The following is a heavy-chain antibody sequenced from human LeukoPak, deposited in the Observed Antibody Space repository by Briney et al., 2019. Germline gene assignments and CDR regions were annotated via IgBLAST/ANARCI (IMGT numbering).Heavy chain of an antibody. CDR1: GGSISSSNW. V-gene: IGHV4-4*02. CDR2: INHSGST. Sequence: PSETLSLTCAVSGGSISSSNWWSWVRQPPGKGLEWIGEINHSGSTNYNPSLKSRVTISVDTSKNQFSLKLSSVTAADTAVYYCARDLGADWGQGTLVTVSS. CDR3: ARDLGAD. D-gene: IGHD1-26*01. J-gene: IGHJ4*02.